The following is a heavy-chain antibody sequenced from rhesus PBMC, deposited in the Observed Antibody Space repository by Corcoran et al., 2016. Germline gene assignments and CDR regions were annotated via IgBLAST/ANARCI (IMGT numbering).Heavy chain of an antibody. D-gene: IGHD3-3*01. V-gene: IGHV4-160*01. J-gene: IGHJ4*01. CDR2: IYGRLEST. Sequence: QVQLQESGPGLVKPSETPSLTCAVSGGSISRNYWSWIRQPPGQGLEWIGRIYGRLESTDYNPALRSRVTISTDTSKNQFSLKLNSVTAADTTVYYCVREDTRYNIWTGPSWGQGVLVTVSS. CDR3: VREDTRYNIWTGPS. CDR1: GGSISRNY.